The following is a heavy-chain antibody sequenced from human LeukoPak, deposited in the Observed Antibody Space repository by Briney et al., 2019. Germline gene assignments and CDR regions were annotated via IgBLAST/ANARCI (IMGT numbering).Heavy chain of an antibody. V-gene: IGHV3-23*01. CDR3: AKDLDCSSTSCYKDY. J-gene: IGHJ4*02. CDR2: ISGSGGST. Sequence: PGGSLRLSCAASGFTFSSYAMDWVRQAPGKGLEWVSAISGSGGSTYYADSMKGRFTISRDNSKNTLYLQMNSLRAEDTAIYYCAKDLDCSSTSCYKDYWGQGTLVTVSS. D-gene: IGHD2-2*02. CDR1: GFTFSSYA.